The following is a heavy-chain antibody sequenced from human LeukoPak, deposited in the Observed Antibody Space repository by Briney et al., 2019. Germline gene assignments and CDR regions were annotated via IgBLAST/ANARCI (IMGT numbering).Heavy chain of an antibody. J-gene: IGHJ4*02. CDR1: GFTFDDYA. CDR2: TSSSDAGT. CDR3: AKAPVTSCRGAYCYPFDS. D-gene: IGHD2-21*01. V-gene: IGHV3-23*01. Sequence: GGSLRLSCAASGFTFDDYAMSWVRQTPGKGLEWVAATSSSDAGTYHADSVRGRFTISRDNSKNTPYLQMNSLRAEDAAVYFCAKAPVTSCRGAYCYPFDSWGQGTLVTVSS.